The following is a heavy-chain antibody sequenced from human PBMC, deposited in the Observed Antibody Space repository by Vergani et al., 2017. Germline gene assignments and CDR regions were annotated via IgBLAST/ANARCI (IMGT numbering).Heavy chain of an antibody. CDR3: ARDISSGWPYYYYGMDV. Sequence: QVQLQESGPGLVKPSQTLSLTGTVSGGSIRSGSYYWSWIRQPAGKGLEWIGRIYTSGSTNYNPALKSRVTISVDTSKNQFSLKLSSVTAADTAVYYCARDISSGWPYYYYGMDVWGQGTTVTVSS. V-gene: IGHV4-61*02. CDR2: IYTSGST. D-gene: IGHD6-19*01. CDR1: GGSIRSGSYY. J-gene: IGHJ6*02.